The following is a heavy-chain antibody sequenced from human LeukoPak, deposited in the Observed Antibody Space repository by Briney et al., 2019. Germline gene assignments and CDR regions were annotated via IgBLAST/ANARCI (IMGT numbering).Heavy chain of an antibody. CDR3: AREFPGIAVAGTAGSYSNWFDP. CDR2: ISAYNGNT. CDR1: GYTFTSYG. J-gene: IGHJ5*02. V-gene: IGHV1-18*01. D-gene: IGHD6-19*01. Sequence: ASVKVSCKASGYTFTSYGISRVRQAPGQGLEWMGWISAYNGNTNYAQKLQGRVTMTTDTSTSTAYMELRSLRSDDTAVYYCAREFPGIAVAGTAGSYSNWFDPWGQGTLVTVSS.